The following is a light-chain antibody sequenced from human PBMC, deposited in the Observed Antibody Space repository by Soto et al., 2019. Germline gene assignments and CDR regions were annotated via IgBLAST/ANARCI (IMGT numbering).Light chain of an antibody. J-gene: IGKJ4*01. Sequence: EIVMTQSPATLSVSPGEKATLSCRASQTVSNNLAWYQQKPGQAPRLLIYFASTRATGIPARFSGSGSGTEFTLTISSLQSEDFAVYDCQQYYQWPLTFGGGTKAETK. V-gene: IGKV3-15*01. CDR3: QQYYQWPLT. CDR1: QTVSNN. CDR2: FAS.